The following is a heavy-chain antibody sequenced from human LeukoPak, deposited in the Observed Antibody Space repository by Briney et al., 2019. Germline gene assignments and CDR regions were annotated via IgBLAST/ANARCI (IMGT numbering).Heavy chain of an antibody. D-gene: IGHD4-11*01. CDR1: GGSISSSSYY. CDR3: ARDQVWGHDYSNYHPSKPSPNFDY. J-gene: IGHJ4*02. V-gene: IGHV4-39*07. Sequence: SETLSLTCTVSGGSISSSSYYWGWIRQPPGKGLEWIGSIYYSGSTYYNPSLKSRVTISVDTSKNQFSLKLSSVTAADTAVYYCARDQVWGHDYSNYHPSKPSPNFDYWGQGTLVTVSS. CDR2: IYYSGST.